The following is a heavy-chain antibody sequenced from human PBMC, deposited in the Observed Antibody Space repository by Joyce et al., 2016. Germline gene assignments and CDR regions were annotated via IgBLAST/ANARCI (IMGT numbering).Heavy chain of an antibody. CDR3: AAWGYSSSWYAG. Sequence: EVQLVESGGGLVQPGRSLRLSCAASGFTFGDYAMHWVRQAPGKGMEWVSGISWNSGNIGYADSVKGRFTIARDNAKNSLYLQMNSLRAEDTALYYCAAWGYSSSWYAGWGQGTLVTVSS. CDR2: ISWNSGNI. CDR1: GFTFGDYA. D-gene: IGHD6-13*01. V-gene: IGHV3-9*01. J-gene: IGHJ4*02.